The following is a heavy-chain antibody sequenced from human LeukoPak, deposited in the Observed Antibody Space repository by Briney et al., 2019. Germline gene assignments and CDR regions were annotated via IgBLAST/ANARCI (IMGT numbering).Heavy chain of an antibody. Sequence: PSETLSLTCAVYGGSFSGYYWSWIRQPPGKGLEWIGEINHSGSTNYNPSLKSRVTISVDTSKNQFSLKLSSVTAADTAVYYCARDSGYSILPFDPWGQGTLVTVSS. CDR3: ARDSGYSILPFDP. CDR2: INHSGST. J-gene: IGHJ5*02. V-gene: IGHV4-34*01. CDR1: GGSFSGYY. D-gene: IGHD6-13*01.